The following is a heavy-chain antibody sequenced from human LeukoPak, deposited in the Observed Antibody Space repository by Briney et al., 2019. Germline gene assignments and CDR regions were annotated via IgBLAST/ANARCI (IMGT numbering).Heavy chain of an antibody. CDR2: IVVGSGNT. D-gene: IGHD4-17*01. Sequence: SVKVSCKASGFTFTSSAVQWVRQARGQRLEWIGWIVVGSGNTNYAQKFQERVTITRDMSTSTAYMELSSLRSEDTAVYYCATGAYGLNNWFDPWGQGTLVTVSS. CDR1: GFTFTSSA. CDR3: ATGAYGLNNWFDP. V-gene: IGHV1-58*01. J-gene: IGHJ5*02.